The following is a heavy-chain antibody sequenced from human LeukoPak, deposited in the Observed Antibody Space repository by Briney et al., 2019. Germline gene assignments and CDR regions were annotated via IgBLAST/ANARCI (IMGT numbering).Heavy chain of an antibody. D-gene: IGHD5-18*01. Sequence: ASVKVSCKASGYTFTSYGISWVRQAPGQGLEWMGWISAYNGNTNYTQKLQGRVTMTKDTSPSTAYMELRSLRSDDTAVYYCVRDPGPTYSYGYPYFDYWGQGTLVTVPS. CDR1: GYTFTSYG. CDR2: ISAYNGNT. CDR3: VRDPGPTYSYGYPYFDY. V-gene: IGHV1-18*01. J-gene: IGHJ4*02.